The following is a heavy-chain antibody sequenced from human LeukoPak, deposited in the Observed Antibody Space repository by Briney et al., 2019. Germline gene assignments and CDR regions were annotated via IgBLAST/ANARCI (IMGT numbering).Heavy chain of an antibody. Sequence: ASVKVSCKASGYTFTGYYMHWVRQAPGQGLEWMGWINPNSGGTNYAQKFQGRVTMTRDTSISTAYMELSSLRSEDTAVYYCARAPRGYYDSSGYYRTLDYWGQGTLVTVSS. J-gene: IGHJ4*02. V-gene: IGHV1-2*02. CDR3: ARAPRGYYDSSGYYRTLDY. D-gene: IGHD3-22*01. CDR1: GYTFTGYY. CDR2: INPNSGGT.